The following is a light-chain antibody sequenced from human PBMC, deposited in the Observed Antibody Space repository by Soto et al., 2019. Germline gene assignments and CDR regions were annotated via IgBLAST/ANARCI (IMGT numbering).Light chain of an antibody. J-gene: IGKJ4*01. V-gene: IGKV1-39*01. CDR2: AAS. Sequence: DIQMTQSPASLSASVGDRVTITCRASQSISSYLNWYQQKPGKAPKLLIYAASSLQSGVPSRFSGSGSGTDFTLTISSLQPEDFATYYCQQSYSTPGGTFGGGTKVDNK. CDR1: QSISSY. CDR3: QQSYSTPGGT.